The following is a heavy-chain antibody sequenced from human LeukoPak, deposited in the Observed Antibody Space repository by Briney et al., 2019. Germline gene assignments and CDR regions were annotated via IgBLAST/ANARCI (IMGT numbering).Heavy chain of an antibody. Sequence: GGSLRLSCAASGFTFSTYNMNRVRQAPGKGLEWVSFISGSSSTIYYADSVKGRFTVSRDNAKNSLYLQMDSLRAEDTALYYCARAPITSPFYFDYWGQGTLVTVSS. V-gene: IGHV3-48*04. CDR3: ARAPITSPFYFDY. J-gene: IGHJ4*02. D-gene: IGHD2-2*01. CDR2: ISGSSSTI. CDR1: GFTFSTYN.